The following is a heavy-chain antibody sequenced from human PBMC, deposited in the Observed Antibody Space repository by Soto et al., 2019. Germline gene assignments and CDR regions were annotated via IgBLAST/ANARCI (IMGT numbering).Heavy chain of an antibody. CDR3: ARSDRSTTGYDVRYFDY. J-gene: IGHJ4*02. CDR2: IWYDGSNK. Sequence: QVQLVDSGGGVVQPGTSLRLSCAASQFTFSNYGMHWVRQAPVKGLEWVALIWYDGSNKYYADSVKGRFTISRDNSKNTLYLQMSSLKVEGTAVYYCARSDRSTTGYDVRYFDYWGQGAVVTVSS. D-gene: IGHD1-26*01. CDR1: QFTFSNYG. V-gene: IGHV3-33*03.